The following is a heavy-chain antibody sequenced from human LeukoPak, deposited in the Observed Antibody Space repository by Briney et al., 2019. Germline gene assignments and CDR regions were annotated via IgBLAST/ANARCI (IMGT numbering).Heavy chain of an antibody. V-gene: IGHV4-34*01. CDR3: ARSPGSSKIKRRWFDP. CDR2: INHSGST. J-gene: IGHJ5*02. CDR1: GGSFSGYD. Sequence: PSETLSLTCAVYGGSFSGYDWSWIRQPPGKGLEWIGEINHSGSTNYNPSLKSRVTISVDTSKNQFSLKLSSVTAADTAVYYCARSPGSSKIKRRWFDPWGQGTLVTVSS. D-gene: IGHD6-13*01.